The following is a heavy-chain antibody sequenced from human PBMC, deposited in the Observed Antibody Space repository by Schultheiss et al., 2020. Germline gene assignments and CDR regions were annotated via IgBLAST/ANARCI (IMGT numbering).Heavy chain of an antibody. CDR2: IYTSGST. Sequence: SQTLSLTCTVSGGSISSGSYYWSWIRQPAGKGLEWIGRIYTSGSTNYNPSLKSRVTISVDTSKNQFSLKLSSVTAADTAVYYCAASSRYYYYGMDVWGQGTTVTVSS. D-gene: IGHD6-25*01. CDR1: GGSISSGSYY. J-gene: IGHJ6*02. V-gene: IGHV4-61*02. CDR3: AASSRYYYYGMDV.